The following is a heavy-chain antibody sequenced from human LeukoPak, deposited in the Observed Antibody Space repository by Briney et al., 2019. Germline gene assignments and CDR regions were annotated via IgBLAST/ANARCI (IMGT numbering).Heavy chain of an antibody. CDR2: INHSGST. CDR3: ARWKQQLVRGYYFDY. V-gene: IGHV4-34*01. Sequence: SETLSLTCAVYGGSFSGYYWSWIRQPPGKGLEWLGEINHSGSTNYNPPLKSRVTISVDTSKNQFSLKLSSVTAADTAVYYCARWKQQLVRGYYFDYWGQGTLVTVSS. D-gene: IGHD6-13*01. J-gene: IGHJ4*02. CDR1: GGSFSGYY.